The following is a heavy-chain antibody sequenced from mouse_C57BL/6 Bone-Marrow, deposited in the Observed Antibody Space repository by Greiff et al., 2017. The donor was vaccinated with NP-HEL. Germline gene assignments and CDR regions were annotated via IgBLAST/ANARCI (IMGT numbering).Heavy chain of an antibody. CDR2: ISDGGSYT. J-gene: IGHJ4*01. D-gene: IGHD1-1*01. Sequence: EVHLVESGGGLVKPGGSLKLSCAASGFTFSSYAMSWVRQTPEKRLEWVATISDGGSYTYYPDNVKGRFTISRDNAKNNLYLQMSHLKSEDTAMYYCARGPSITTVVAYYAMDYWGQGTSVTVSS. V-gene: IGHV5-4*01. CDR3: ARGPSITTVVAYYAMDY. CDR1: GFTFSSYA.